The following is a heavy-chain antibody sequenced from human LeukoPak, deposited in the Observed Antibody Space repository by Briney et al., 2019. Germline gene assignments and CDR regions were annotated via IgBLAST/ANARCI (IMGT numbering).Heavy chain of an antibody. Sequence: GGSLRLSCAASGFTFSSYSMNWVRQAPGKGLEWVSYISSSSSTIYYADSVKGRFTISRDNAKNSLYLQMNSLRAEDTAVYYCARDPDYGGNPYYFDYWGQGTLVTVSS. V-gene: IGHV3-48*01. CDR2: ISSSSSTI. CDR1: GFTFSSYS. CDR3: ARDPDYGGNPYYFDY. J-gene: IGHJ4*02. D-gene: IGHD4-23*01.